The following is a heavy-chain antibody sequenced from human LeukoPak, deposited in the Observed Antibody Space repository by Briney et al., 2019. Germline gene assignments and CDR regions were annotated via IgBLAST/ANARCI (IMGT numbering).Heavy chain of an antibody. CDR3: ARVGYCSSTSCYTTHLDY. CDR1: GGSFSGYY. D-gene: IGHD2-2*02. J-gene: IGHJ4*02. Sequence: SETLSLTCAVYGGSFSGYYWSWIRQPPGKGLEWIGEIHHSGSTNYKPSLRSRITISVDTSKNQFSLKLSSVTAADTAVYYCARVGYCSSTSCYTTHLDYWGQGTLVTVSS. CDR2: IHHSGST. V-gene: IGHV4-34*01.